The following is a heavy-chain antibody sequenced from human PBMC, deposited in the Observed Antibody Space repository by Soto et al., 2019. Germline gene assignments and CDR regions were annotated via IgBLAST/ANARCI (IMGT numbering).Heavy chain of an antibody. D-gene: IGHD3-9*01. CDR3: ARSLLRYFDWSNPRGFDY. V-gene: IGHV1-69*01. CDR2: IIPIFGTA. Sequence: QVQLVQSGAEVKKPGSSVKVSCKASGGTFSSYAISWVRQAPGQGLEWMGGIIPIFGTANYAQKFQGRVTITADESTSTAYMELSSLRSEDTAVYYCARSLLRYFDWSNPRGFDYWGQGTLVTVSS. CDR1: GGTFSSYA. J-gene: IGHJ4*02.